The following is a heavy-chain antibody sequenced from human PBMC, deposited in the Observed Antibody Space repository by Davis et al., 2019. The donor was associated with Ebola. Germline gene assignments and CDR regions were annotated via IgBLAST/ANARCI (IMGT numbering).Heavy chain of an antibody. V-gene: IGHV4-59*01. CDR2: IHYSGTT. CDR1: GAYINTYD. D-gene: IGHD6-19*01. CDR3: AREGYSSAWPSFFDY. Sequence: SETLSLTCTVSGAYINTYDLSWIRQPPGKGLEWIGNIHYSGTTTYNPSVKSRVTISVDTSKKQFSLKLSSVTAADTAVYYCAREGYSSAWPSFFDYWGQGTLVTVSS. J-gene: IGHJ4*02.